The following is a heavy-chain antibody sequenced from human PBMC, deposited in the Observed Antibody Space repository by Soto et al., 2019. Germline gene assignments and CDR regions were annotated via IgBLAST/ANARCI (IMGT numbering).Heavy chain of an antibody. Sequence: SETLSLTCTVSGGSISSYYWSWIRQPPGQGLEWIGYIYYSGSTNYNPSLKSRVTISVDTSKNQLSLKLSSVTAADTAVYYYGRGTRKYYVLHWGQGTLVTVSS. J-gene: IGHJ1*01. V-gene: IGHV4-59*08. CDR1: GGSISSYY. CDR2: IYYSGST. D-gene: IGHD3-3*01. CDR3: GRGTRKYYVLH.